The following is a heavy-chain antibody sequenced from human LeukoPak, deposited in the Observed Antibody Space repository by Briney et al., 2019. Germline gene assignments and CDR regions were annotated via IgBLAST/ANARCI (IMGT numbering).Heavy chain of an antibody. J-gene: IGHJ4*02. CDR3: ARASGSYDY. D-gene: IGHD1-26*01. CDR1: GFSFSTYG. V-gene: IGHV3-33*01. CDR2: IWNDGSIR. Sequence: TGGSLRLSCAASGFSFSTYGLHWVRQAPGKGLEWVAVIWNDGSIRYYADSVKGRFTISRDNSKNTLYLQMNNLRAEDTAVYYCARASGSYDYWGQGTLVTVSS.